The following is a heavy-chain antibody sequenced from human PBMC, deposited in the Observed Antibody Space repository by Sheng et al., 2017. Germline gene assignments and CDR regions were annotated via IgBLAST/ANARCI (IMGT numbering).Heavy chain of an antibody. CDR3: ASNDFWPLFPFSYGMDV. Sequence: QVQLQQWGAGLLKPSETLSLTCAVYGGSFSGYYWSWIRQPPGKGLEWIGEINHSGSTNYNPSLKSRVTISVDTSKNQFSLKLSSVTAADTAVYYCASNDFWPLFPFSYGMDVWDQGP. CDR2: INHSGST. V-gene: IGHV4-34*01. J-gene: IGHJ6*02. D-gene: IGHD3-3*01. CDR1: GGSFSGYY.